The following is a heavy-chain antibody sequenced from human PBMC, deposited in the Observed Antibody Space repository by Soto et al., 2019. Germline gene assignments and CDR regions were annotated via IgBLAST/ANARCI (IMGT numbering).Heavy chain of an antibody. Sequence: GGSLRLSCAVSGLAFRKYWMSWVRQAPGKGLEWVANIKPDGSATYYGDAVKGRFTISRDNANNSLYLEMKSLTAEDTAVYYCARAGSWGQGTLVTVSS. CDR1: GLAFRKYW. CDR2: IKPDGSAT. V-gene: IGHV3-7*05. CDR3: ARAGS. J-gene: IGHJ5*02.